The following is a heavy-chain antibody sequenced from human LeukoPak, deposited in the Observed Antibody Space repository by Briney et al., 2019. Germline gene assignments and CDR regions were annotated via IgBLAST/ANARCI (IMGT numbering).Heavy chain of an antibody. CDR1: GFTFSSYA. CDR3: VKDYSTIAAAANPLFDY. J-gene: IGHJ4*02. Sequence: GGSLRLSCAASGFTFSSYAMSWVRQAPGKGLEWVSVISGSGGSTYYADSVKGRFTISRDNSKNTLYLQMNSLRAEDTAVYYCVKDYSTIAAAANPLFDYWGQGALVTVSS. V-gene: IGHV3-23*01. CDR2: ISGSGGST. D-gene: IGHD6-13*01.